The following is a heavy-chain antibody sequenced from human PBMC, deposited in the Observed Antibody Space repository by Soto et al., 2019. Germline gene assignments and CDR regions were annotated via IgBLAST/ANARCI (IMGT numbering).Heavy chain of an antibody. CDR1: GFSLTSNGVG. J-gene: IGHJ4*02. V-gene: IGHV2-5*01. Sequence: VSGPTLVNPTETLTLTCTFSGFSLTSNGVGVAWLRQPPGEALEWLAVIFWNDDKQYSPSLRSSLTITKDTSKNQVDLTMTDMDPVDTATYYRAHSTSMAPRALDYWGQGILVTVSS. CDR2: IFWNDDK. CDR3: AHSTSMAPRALDY. D-gene: IGHD3-10*01.